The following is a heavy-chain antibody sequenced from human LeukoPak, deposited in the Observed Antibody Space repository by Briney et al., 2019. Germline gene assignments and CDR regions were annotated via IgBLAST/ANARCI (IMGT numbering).Heavy chain of an antibody. D-gene: IGHD4-17*01. V-gene: IGHV3-23*01. CDR1: GFSFSSYA. CDR2: TSGSSGAT. J-gene: IGHJ4*02. Sequence: PGGSLRLSCAASGFSFSSYAMSCVRQAPGKGLVWVSATSGSSGATNYGASVKGRFTISRDNSKNPLSLQLSRLSAEDSAVYYCAKDPYGDYGYYFDDWGKGTMVTVSS. CDR3: AKDPYGDYGYYFDD.